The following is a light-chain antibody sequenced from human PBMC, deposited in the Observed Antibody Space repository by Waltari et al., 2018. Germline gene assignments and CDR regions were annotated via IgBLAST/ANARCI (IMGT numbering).Light chain of an antibody. Sequence: DIQMTQSPSSVSASVGDRVTITCRASRDISRWLAWYQQKPGKAPEFLIYDASTLQSGVPSRFRGRGSGREVTLTITSLQPEDSAVYYCQQYQNWPQTFGQGTKLQIK. CDR2: DAS. CDR3: QQYQNWPQT. CDR1: RDISRW. V-gene: IGKV1-12*01. J-gene: IGKJ2*01.